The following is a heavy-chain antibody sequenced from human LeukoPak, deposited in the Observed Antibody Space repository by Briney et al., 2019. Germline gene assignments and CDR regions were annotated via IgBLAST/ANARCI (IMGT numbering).Heavy chain of an antibody. CDR1: GFTVSSNY. J-gene: IGHJ6*03. CDR3: ASGSGSYRTPYYYMDV. CDR2: IYSGGST. Sequence: GWSLTLSCAASGFTVSSNYMSWVRQAPGKGLEWVPAIYSGGSTYYAASVKGRFTISRDNSKNTLYLQMNSLRAEDTAVYYCASGSGSYRTPYYYMDVWGTGTTVTVSS. D-gene: IGHD3-10*01. V-gene: IGHV3-53*01.